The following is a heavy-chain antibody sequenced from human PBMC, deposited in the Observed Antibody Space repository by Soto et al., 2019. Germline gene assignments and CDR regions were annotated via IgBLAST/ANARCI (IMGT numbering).Heavy chain of an antibody. CDR1: GFTFSSYG. CDR3: AKYCSTTHCSYFDY. Sequence: GGSLRLSCAASGFTFSSYGMSWVRQAPGKGLEWVSAVSGSGGSTYYADSVKGRFTISRDNSKNTLFLQMNSLRAEDAAIYYCAKYCSTTHCSYFDYWGQGTLVTVSS. J-gene: IGHJ4*02. D-gene: IGHD2-2*01. CDR2: VSGSGGST. V-gene: IGHV3-23*01.